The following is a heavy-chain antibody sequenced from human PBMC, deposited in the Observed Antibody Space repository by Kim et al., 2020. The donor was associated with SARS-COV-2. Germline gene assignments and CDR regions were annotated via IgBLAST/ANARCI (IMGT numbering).Heavy chain of an antibody. J-gene: IGHJ4*02. Sequence: SETLSLTCAVSGGSISSSNWWSWVRQPPGKGLEWIGEIYHSGSTNYNPSLKSRVTISVDKSKNQFSLKLSSVTAADTAVYYCASCTGYSSSCPYSQTQADWGQGTLVTVSS. CDR2: IYHSGST. CDR3: ASCTGYSSSCPYSQTQAD. CDR1: GGSISSSNW. V-gene: IGHV4-4*02. D-gene: IGHD6-13*01.